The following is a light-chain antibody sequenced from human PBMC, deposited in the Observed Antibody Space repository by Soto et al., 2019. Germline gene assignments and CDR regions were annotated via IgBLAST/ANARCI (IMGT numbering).Light chain of an antibody. CDR1: NSDVGGYNY. CDR2: GVS. V-gene: IGLV2-8*01. Sequence: QSALTQPPSASGSPGQSVTISCTGTNSDVGGYNYVSWYQQHPGKAPKLMIYGVSKRPSGVPDRFSGSKSGNTASLTVSGLQPEDEADSYCSSYAGSSSFDVFGTGTKLTVL. CDR3: SSYAGSSSFDV. J-gene: IGLJ1*01.